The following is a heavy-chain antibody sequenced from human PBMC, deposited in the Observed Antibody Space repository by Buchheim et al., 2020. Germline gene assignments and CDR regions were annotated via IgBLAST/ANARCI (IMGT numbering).Heavy chain of an antibody. V-gene: IGHV3-23*01. CDR1: GFTFSSYA. CDR2: ISGSGGST. Sequence: EVQLLESGGGLVQPGGSLRLSCAAPGFTFSSYAMSWVCQAPGKGLEWVSAISGSGGSTYYADSVKGRFTISRDNSKNTLYLKMNSLRAEDTAVYYCAEVRDLVVTAIPDCWGQGTL. CDR3: AEVRDLVVTAIPDC. D-gene: IGHD2-21*02. J-gene: IGHJ4*02.